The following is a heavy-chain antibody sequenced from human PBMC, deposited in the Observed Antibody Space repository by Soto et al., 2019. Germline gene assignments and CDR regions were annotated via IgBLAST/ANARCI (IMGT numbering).Heavy chain of an antibody. CDR2: IESSGST. D-gene: IGHD2-15*01. Sequence: QVQLQESGPGLVKPSETLSLTCSVSDGSISSYYWSWIRQPAGKRLEWIGRIESSGSTTYNPSPKSRVTMSVDTSKNQFSLNLSSVTAADTAVYYCARDGEGYCSGGSCSAENWFDPWGQGILVTVSS. CDR3: ARDGEGYCSGGSCSAENWFDP. CDR1: DGSISSYY. J-gene: IGHJ5*02. V-gene: IGHV4-4*07.